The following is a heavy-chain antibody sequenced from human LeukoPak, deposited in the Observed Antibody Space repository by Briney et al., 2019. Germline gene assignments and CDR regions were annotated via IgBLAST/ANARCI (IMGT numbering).Heavy chain of an antibody. D-gene: IGHD6-19*01. Sequence: SAFSVSLCTTYSADSVKRLFTISRENSKKTLYLQMNSQKGEDTAVYYCAKPRGWPYYFDYWGQGTLVTVSS. J-gene: IGHJ4*02. V-gene: IGHV3-23*01. CDR3: AKPRGWPYYFDY. CDR2: FSVSLCTT.